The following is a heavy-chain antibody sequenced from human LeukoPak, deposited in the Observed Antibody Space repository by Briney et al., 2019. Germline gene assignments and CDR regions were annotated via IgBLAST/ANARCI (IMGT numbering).Heavy chain of an antibody. CDR3: ARVDYDDAFDI. CDR1: GFTVSSNY. CDR2: IYNGGST. V-gene: IGHV3-53*01. Sequence: GGSLRLSCAASGFTVSSNYMSWVRQAPGKGLEWVSVIYNGGSTYYADSVKGRFTISRDNSKNTLYLQMNSLRVEDTAVYYCARVDYDDAFDIWGQGTMVTVSS. J-gene: IGHJ3*02. D-gene: IGHD3-22*01.